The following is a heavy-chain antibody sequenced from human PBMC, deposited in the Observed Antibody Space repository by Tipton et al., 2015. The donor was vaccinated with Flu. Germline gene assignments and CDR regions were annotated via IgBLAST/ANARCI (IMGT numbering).Heavy chain of an antibody. CDR1: GFTFSTYA. J-gene: IGHJ4*02. V-gene: IGHV3-23*01. Sequence: PRLSCAASGFTFSTYAMCWVRQAPGKGLEWVSAINSGGGTNYAESVKGRFTISRDNSKNTLYLQMNRLRDEDTAKYYCAKDLGSSDGWYADSWGQGSLVTVSS. CDR2: INSGGGT. CDR3: AKDLGSSDGWYADS. D-gene: IGHD6-19*01.